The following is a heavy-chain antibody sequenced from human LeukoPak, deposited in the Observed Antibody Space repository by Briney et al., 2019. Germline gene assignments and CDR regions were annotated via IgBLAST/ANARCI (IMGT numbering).Heavy chain of an antibody. CDR3: AKGTQNYDILTGYYN. CDR2: ISGSGGST. CDR1: GFTFSSYA. J-gene: IGHJ4*02. V-gene: IGHV3-23*01. D-gene: IGHD3-9*01. Sequence: GGFLRLSSAASGFTFSSYAMSWVRQAPGKGLEWVSAISGSGGSTYYADSVKGRFTISRDNSKNTLYLQMNSLRAENTAVYYCAKGTQNYDILTGYYNWGQGTLVTVSS.